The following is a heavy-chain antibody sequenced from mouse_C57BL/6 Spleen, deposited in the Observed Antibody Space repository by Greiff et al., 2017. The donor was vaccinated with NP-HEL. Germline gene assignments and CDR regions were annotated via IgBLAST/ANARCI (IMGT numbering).Heavy chain of an antibody. Sequence: VQLQQSDAELVKPGASVKISCKVSGYTFTDHTIHWMKQRPEQGLEWIGYIYPRDGSTKYNEKFKGKATLTADKSSSTAYMQLNSLTSEDSAVYFCAREENGYDFFYAMDYWGQRTSVTVSS. CDR2: IYPRDGST. D-gene: IGHD2-2*01. J-gene: IGHJ4*01. CDR3: AREENGYDFFYAMDY. CDR1: GYTFTDHT. V-gene: IGHV1-78*01.